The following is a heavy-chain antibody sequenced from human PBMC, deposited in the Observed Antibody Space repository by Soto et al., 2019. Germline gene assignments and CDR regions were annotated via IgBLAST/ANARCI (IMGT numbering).Heavy chain of an antibody. D-gene: IGHD6-13*01. J-gene: IGHJ6*02. CDR3: TSVTPGIAANYYGMDV. V-gene: IGHV3-73*01. Sequence: GGSLRLSCAASGITFSGSAMHWGRQSSGKGLEWVGRIRRKANSYATAYAASVKGRFTISRDDSKNTAYLQMNSLKTEDTAVYYCTSVTPGIAANYYGMDVWGQGTTVTVSS. CDR1: GITFSGSA. CDR2: IRRKANSYAT.